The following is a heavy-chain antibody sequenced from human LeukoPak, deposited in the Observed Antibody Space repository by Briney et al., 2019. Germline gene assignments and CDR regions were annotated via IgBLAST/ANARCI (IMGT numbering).Heavy chain of an antibody. J-gene: IGHJ4*02. CDR3: ARDKGGIAAAGTLDY. V-gene: IGHV3-9*01. D-gene: IGHD6-13*01. Sequence: GGSLRLSCAASGFTFDDYAMHWVRQAPGKGLEWVSGISWDSGSIGYADSVKGRFTISRDNAKNSLYLQMNSLRAEGTALYYCARDKGGIAAAGTLDYWGQGTLVTVSA. CDR2: ISWDSGSI. CDR1: GFTFDDYA.